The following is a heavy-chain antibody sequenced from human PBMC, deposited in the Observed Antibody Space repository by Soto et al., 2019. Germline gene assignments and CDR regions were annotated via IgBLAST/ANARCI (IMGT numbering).Heavy chain of an antibody. Sequence: GGSLRLSCAASGFTFSSYAMSWVRQAPGKGLEWVSAISGSGGSTYYADSVKGRFTISRDNSKNTLYLQMNSLRAEDTAVYYCAKAVVIQLTTYYYYMDVWGKGTTVTVSS. CDR1: GFTFSSYA. V-gene: IGHV3-23*01. CDR3: AKAVVIQLTTYYYYMDV. D-gene: IGHD3-22*01. J-gene: IGHJ6*03. CDR2: ISGSGGST.